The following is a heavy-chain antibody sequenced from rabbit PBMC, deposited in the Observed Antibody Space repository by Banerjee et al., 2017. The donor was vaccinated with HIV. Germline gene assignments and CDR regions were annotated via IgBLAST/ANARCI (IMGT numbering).Heavy chain of an antibody. CDR3: AKTYDSNVGYYNL. CDR1: GFSFSSSYY. CDR2: NYAGSSGST. J-gene: IGHJ4*01. D-gene: IGHD1-1*01. V-gene: IGHV1S40*01. Sequence: QSLEESGGDLVKPGASLTLTCTASGFSFSSSYYMCWVRQAPGKGLEWIACNYAGSSGSTYYASWAKGRFTISKTSSTTVTLQMTSLTAADTATYFCAKTYDSNVGYYNLWGPGTLVTVS.